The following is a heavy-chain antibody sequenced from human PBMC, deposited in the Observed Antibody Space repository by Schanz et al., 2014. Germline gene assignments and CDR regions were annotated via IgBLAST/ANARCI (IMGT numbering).Heavy chain of an antibody. J-gene: IGHJ4*02. D-gene: IGHD2-21*01. CDR2: IYKSGSA. CDR3: AKSKSQLPLFDY. CDR1: GFNVSKSY. Sequence: EVQVVESGGGLVQPGGSLRLSCVASGFNVSKSYVSWVRQTPGKGLEWVSLIYKSGSAFYADSVKGRFTISRDSSKNTLYLQMNSLRADDTAVYYCAKSKSQLPLFDYWGQGTLVAVSS. V-gene: IGHV3-66*01.